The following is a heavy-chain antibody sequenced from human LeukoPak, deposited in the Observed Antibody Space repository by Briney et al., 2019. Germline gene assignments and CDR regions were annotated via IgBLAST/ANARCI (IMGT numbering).Heavy chain of an antibody. CDR3: ARVAGTYCSGGSCSGGYFDY. CDR1: GFTFSSYS. CDR2: ISSSSSYI. D-gene: IGHD2-15*01. Sequence: SGGSLRLSCAASGFTFSSYSMNWVRQAPGKGLEWVSSISSSSSYIYYADSVKGRFTISRDNAKNSLYLQMNSLRAEDTAVYYCARVAGTYCSGGSCSGGYFDYWGQGTLVTVSP. J-gene: IGHJ4*02. V-gene: IGHV3-21*01.